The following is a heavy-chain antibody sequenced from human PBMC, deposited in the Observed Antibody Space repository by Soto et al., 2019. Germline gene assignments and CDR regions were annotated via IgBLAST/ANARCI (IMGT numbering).Heavy chain of an antibody. V-gene: IGHV1-2*04. CDR3: ARGMVARGYGSGSYYREYWFDP. J-gene: IGHJ5*02. CDR2: INPNSGGT. Sequence: ASVRVSCKASAYTFTGYYMHWVRQAPGQGLEWMGWINPNSGGTNYAQKFQGWVTMTRDTSISTAYMELSRLRSDDTAVYYCARGMVARGYGSGSYYREYWFDPWGQGTLVTVSS. CDR1: AYTFTGYY. D-gene: IGHD3-10*01.